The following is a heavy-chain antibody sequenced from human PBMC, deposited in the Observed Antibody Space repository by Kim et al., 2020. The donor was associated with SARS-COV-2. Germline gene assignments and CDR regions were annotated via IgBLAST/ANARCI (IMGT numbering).Heavy chain of an antibody. D-gene: IGHD3-10*01. V-gene: IGHV3-9*01. J-gene: IGHJ4*02. CDR3: ARDDGSGSLDY. Sequence: AYAGSVKGRFTNSRENAKSTLYLQMDSLRSEDTAFYYCARDDGSGSLDYWGQGTLVTVSS.